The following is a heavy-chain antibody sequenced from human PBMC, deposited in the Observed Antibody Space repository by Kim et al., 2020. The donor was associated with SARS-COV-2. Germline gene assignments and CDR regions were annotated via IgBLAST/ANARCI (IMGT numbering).Heavy chain of an antibody. D-gene: IGHD5-18*01. CDR3: ARDYSYGFDY. J-gene: IGHJ4*02. CDR2: NK. Sequence: NKYTAAAVKGRFTISKDNSKNTLYLQMNSLRAEDTAVYYCARDYSYGFDYWGQGTLVTVSS. V-gene: IGHV3-33*01.